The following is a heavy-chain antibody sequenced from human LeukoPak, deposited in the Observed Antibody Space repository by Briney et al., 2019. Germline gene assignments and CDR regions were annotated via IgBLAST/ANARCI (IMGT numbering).Heavy chain of an antibody. D-gene: IGHD2-15*01. Sequence: SETLSLTCAVYGGSFSGYYCSWIRQPPGKGLEWIGEINHSGSTNYNPSLKSRVTISVDTSKNQFSLKLCSVTAADTAVYYCASGPARYCSGGSCYWFDPWGQGTLVTVSS. J-gene: IGHJ5*02. V-gene: IGHV4-34*01. CDR2: INHSGST. CDR3: ASGPARYCSGGSCYWFDP. CDR1: GGSFSGYY.